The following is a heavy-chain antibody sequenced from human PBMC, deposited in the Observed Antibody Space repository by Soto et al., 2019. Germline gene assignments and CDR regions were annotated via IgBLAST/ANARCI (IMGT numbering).Heavy chain of an antibody. CDR1: GFVFGGYG. V-gene: IGHV3-30*03. Sequence: QVQLVESGGDVVRPGKSLTVSCTGSGFVFGGYGIHWVRQTPGKGLEWLAMTSYDGSNKYFADSVKGRFTISRDNSKNTVYLQMDNLRLEDPAVYYCARGGDVFDYWGRGTLVTVSS. CDR2: TSYDGSNK. D-gene: IGHD3-16*01. J-gene: IGHJ4*02. CDR3: ARGGDVFDY.